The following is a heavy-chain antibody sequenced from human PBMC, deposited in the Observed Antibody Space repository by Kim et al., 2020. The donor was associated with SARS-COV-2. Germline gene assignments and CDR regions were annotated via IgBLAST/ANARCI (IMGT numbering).Heavy chain of an antibody. CDR1: GGSISSGGYS. CDR2: IYHSGST. CDR3: ARGGSSNLPYCSSTSCTPGGWFDP. V-gene: IGHV4-30-2*01. Sequence: SETLSLTCAVSGGSISSGGYSWSWIRQPPGKGLEWIGYIYHSGSTYYNPSLKSRVTISVDRSKNQFSLKLSSVTAADTAVYYCARGGSSNLPYCSSTSCTPGGWFDPWGQGTLVTVSS. J-gene: IGHJ5*02. D-gene: IGHD2-2*01.